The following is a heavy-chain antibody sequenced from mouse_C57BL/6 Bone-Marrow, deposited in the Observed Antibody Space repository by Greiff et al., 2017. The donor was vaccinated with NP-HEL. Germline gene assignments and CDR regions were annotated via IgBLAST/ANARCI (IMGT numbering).Heavy chain of an antibody. V-gene: IGHV7-3*01. CDR3: ARYPRNPLYYDAMDY. J-gene: IGHJ4*01. CDR2: IRNKANGYTT. D-gene: IGHD2-1*01. Sequence: EVKLMESGGGLVQPGGSLSLSCAASGFTFTDYYMSWVRQPPGKALEWLGFIRNKANGYTTEYSASVKGRFTISRDNSQSILYLQMNALRAEDSATYYCARYPRNPLYYDAMDYWGQGTSVTVSS. CDR1: GFTFTDYY.